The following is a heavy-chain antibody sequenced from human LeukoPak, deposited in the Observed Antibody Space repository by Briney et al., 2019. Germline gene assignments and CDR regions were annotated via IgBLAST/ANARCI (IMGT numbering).Heavy chain of an antibody. V-gene: IGHV3-53*01. D-gene: IGHD1-26*01. CDR1: GFTVGYNY. J-gene: IGHJ1*01. CDR3: ATSIVGLTYDEHFQH. CDR2: IYNSGST. Sequence: GGSLRLSCAASGFTVGYNYMTWVRQAPGKGLEWVAAIYNSGSTYYADSVKGRFTISRDNSKNTMYLQMNSLKGEDTAVYYCATSIVGLTYDEHFQHWGQGTLVTVSS.